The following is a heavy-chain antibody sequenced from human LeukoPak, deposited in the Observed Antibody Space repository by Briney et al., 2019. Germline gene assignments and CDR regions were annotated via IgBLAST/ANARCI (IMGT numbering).Heavy chain of an antibody. CDR2: ISGSGDNT. Sequence: PGGSLRLSCAASGFTFSSYAMSWVRQVPGKGLEWVSVISGSGDNTYYADSVKGRFTISRDNSKNTLYLQMNSLRAEDTAVYYCARASGMYFDYWGQGTLVTVSS. J-gene: IGHJ4*02. CDR3: ARASGMYFDY. CDR1: GFTFSSYA. V-gene: IGHV3-23*01.